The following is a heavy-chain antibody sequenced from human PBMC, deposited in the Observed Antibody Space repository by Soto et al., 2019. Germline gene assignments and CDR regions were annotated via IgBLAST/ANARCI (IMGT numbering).Heavy chain of an antibody. V-gene: IGHV4-39*02. CDR2: IYHSGSD. CDR1: VGSISIFYYY. CDR3: AALYGGPRAFDF. Sequence: SETLSITCSVSVGSISIFYYYWSWIRQPPGKGLEWIGSIYHSGSDYYSPSLKSRVSISVDTSKNHFSLKLRSVTARDTAVYYCAALYGGPRAFDFWGQGTMVTVSS. J-gene: IGHJ3*01. D-gene: IGHD3-16*01.